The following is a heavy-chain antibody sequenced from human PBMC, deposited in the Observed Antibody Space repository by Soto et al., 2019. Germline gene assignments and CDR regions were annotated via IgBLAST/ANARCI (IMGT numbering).Heavy chain of an antibody. CDR1: GFTFSTYA. J-gene: IGHJ4*02. D-gene: IGHD6-19*01. CDR3: AKERSSGWSFDY. CDR2: ISGSGDST. V-gene: IGHV3-23*01. Sequence: GGSLRLSCAASGFTFSTYAMNWVRQGPGKGLEWVSGISGSGDSTYYADSVKGRFTVSRDNSKNTLYLQMNSLRAEDTAVFYCAKERSSGWSFDYWGQGTLVTVSS.